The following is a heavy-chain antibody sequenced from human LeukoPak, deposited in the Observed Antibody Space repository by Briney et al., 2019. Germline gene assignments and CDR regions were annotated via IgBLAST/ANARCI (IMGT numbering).Heavy chain of an antibody. CDR1: GGAISSSSSY. D-gene: IGHD2-8*01. CDR2: IYYSGST. J-gene: IGHJ5*02. V-gene: IGHV4-39*01. Sequence: PSETLSLTCTVSGGAISSSSSYWGWIRQPPGKGLEWIGSIYYSGSTYYSPSLKSRVTISVDTSKNQFSLKLSSVTAADTAVYYCARALYCTNGVCCNPNWFDPWGQGTLVTVSS. CDR3: ARALYCTNGVCCNPNWFDP.